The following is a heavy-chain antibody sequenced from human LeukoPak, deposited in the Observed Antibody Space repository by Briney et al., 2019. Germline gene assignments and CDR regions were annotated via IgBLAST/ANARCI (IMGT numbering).Heavy chain of an antibody. Sequence: SETLSLTCTVSGGSISSYYWSWIRQPPGKGLEWIGYIYYSGSTNYNPSLKSRVTISVDTSKNQFSLKLSSVTAADTAVYYCARENAVAGTLSLYYYYYMDVWGKGTTVTVSS. V-gene: IGHV4-59*01. CDR3: ARENAVAGTLSLYYYYYMDV. J-gene: IGHJ6*03. CDR2: IYYSGST. CDR1: GGSISSYY. D-gene: IGHD6-19*01.